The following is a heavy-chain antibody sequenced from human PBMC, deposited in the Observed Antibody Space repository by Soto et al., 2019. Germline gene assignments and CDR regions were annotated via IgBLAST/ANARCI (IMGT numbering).Heavy chain of an antibody. CDR2: ISSNGGST. CDR3: ARDGGGFVGDYYYYFYYMDV. CDR1: GFIFSHYS. Sequence: EVQLVESGGGLVQPGGSLRLSCVASGFIFSHYSMHWVRQAPGKGLEYVSAISSNGGSTYYANSVKGRFTISRDNSKNTLYLQMGSLRAEDMAVYYCARDGGGFVGDYYYYFYYMDVWGKGTTVTVSS. V-gene: IGHV3-64*01. J-gene: IGHJ6*03. D-gene: IGHD2-21*01.